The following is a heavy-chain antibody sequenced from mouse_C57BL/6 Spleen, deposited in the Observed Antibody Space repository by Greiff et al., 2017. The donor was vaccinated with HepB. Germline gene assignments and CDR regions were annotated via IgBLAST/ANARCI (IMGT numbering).Heavy chain of an antibody. CDR2: INPSTGGT. D-gene: IGHD4-1*02. CDR1: GYSFTGYY. Sequence: VQLQQSGPELVKPGASVKISCKASGYSFTGYYMHWVKQSSEKSLEWIGEINPSTGGTSYNQKFKGKATLTVDKSSSTSYMQLKSLTSEDSAVYYCAQLGRFAYWGQGTLVTVSA. J-gene: IGHJ3*01. V-gene: IGHV1-43*01. CDR3: AQLGRFAY.